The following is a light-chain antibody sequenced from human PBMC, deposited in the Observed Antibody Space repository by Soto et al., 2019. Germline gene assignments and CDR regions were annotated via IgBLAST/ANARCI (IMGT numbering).Light chain of an antibody. J-gene: IGLJ1*01. CDR3: YLYAGRKSYV. CDR2: EGT. Sequence: QSVLTQPASVSGSPGQSITISCTGTSRDVGNYNLVSWYQQHPGKAPKLLIYEGTQRPSGVSNRFSGSKSGSSASLTISGLQAEDEADYYCYLYAGRKSYVFGAGTKVTVL. V-gene: IGLV2-23*01. CDR1: SRDVGNYNL.